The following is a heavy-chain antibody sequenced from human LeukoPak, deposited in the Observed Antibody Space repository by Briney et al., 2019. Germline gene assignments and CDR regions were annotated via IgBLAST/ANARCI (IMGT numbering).Heavy chain of an antibody. CDR3: ARQSTWYPHFDC. D-gene: IGHD6-13*01. V-gene: IGHV1-69*13. Sequence: SVKVSCKASGGTFSSYAISWVRQAPGQGLEWMGGIIPIFGTANYAQKFQGRVTITADESTSTAYMELSSVTAADTAVYFCARQSTWYPHFDCWGQGTLVTVSS. CDR1: GGTFSSYA. CDR2: IIPIFGTA. J-gene: IGHJ4*02.